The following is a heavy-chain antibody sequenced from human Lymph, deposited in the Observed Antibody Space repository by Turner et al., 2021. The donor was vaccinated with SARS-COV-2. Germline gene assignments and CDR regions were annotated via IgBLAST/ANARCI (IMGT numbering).Heavy chain of an antibody. CDR3: ARMGSSSWYFDY. V-gene: IGHV3-7*01. Sequence: EVQLVESGGGLVQPGGSLRLSCAASGFTFSYYWMSWVRQDPGNGLEWVANIKQDGSEKYYVDSGKGRFTISRDNANNSLFLQMNSLRAEDTAVYYCARMGSSSWYFDYWGQGTLVTVSS. D-gene: IGHD1-26*01. J-gene: IGHJ4*02. CDR1: GFTFSYYW. CDR2: IKQDGSEK.